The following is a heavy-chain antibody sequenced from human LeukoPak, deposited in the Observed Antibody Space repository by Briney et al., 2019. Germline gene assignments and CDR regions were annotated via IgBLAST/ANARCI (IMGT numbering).Heavy chain of an antibody. CDR2: ISSSSSTI. V-gene: IGHV3-48*01. J-gene: IGHJ4*02. CDR1: GFTFSSYS. D-gene: IGHD6-19*01. CDR3: ARDPWQWLVRVDY. Sequence: GGSLRLSCAASGFTFSSYSTNWVRQAPGKGLEWVSYISSSSSTIYYADSVKGRFTISRDNSKNTLYLQMNSLRAEDTAVYYCARDPWQWLVRVDYWGQGTLVTVSS.